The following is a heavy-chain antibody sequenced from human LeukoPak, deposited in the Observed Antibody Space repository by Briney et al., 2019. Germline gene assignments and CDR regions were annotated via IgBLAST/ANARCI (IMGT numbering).Heavy chain of an antibody. D-gene: IGHD2-15*01. CDR2: ISAYNGNT. CDR3: ARDFVVVVAATLGQNWFDP. J-gene: IGHJ5*02. V-gene: IGHV1-18*01. CDR1: GYTFTSYG. Sequence: GASVKVSCKASGYTFTSYGISWVRQAPGQGLEWMGWISAYNGNTNYAQKLQGRVTMTTDTSTSTAYMELRSLRSDDTAVYYCARDFVVVVAATLGQNWFDPWGQGTLVTVSS.